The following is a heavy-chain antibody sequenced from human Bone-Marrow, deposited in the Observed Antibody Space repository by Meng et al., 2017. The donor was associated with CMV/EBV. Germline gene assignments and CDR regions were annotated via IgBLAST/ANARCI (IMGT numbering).Heavy chain of an antibody. CDR3: VRDLIRGVVGARPRGPGDL. CDR1: GFTFSSYE. J-gene: IGHJ2*01. CDR2: ISSSGSTI. V-gene: IGHV3-48*03. D-gene: IGHD1-26*01. Sequence: GESLKISCAASGFTFSSYEMNWVRQAPGKGLEWVSYISSSGSTIYCADSVKGRFTISRDNAKNSLYLQMNSLRDEDTAVYYCVRDLIRGVVGARPRGPGDLWGRGTLVTVSS.